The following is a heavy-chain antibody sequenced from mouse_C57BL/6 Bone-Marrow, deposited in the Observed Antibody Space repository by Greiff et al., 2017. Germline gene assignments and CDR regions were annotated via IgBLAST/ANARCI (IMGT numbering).Heavy chain of an antibody. J-gene: IGHJ4*01. CDR3: ARSLIYYYGTYAMDY. Sequence: VQLQQSGAELVKPGASVKLSCKASGYTFTSYWMQWVKQRPGQGLEWIGEIDPSDSYTNYNQKFKGKATLTVDTSSSTAYMQLSSLTSEDSAVYYCARSLIYYYGTYAMDYWGQGTSVTVSS. CDR1: GYTFTSYW. V-gene: IGHV1-50*01. CDR2: IDPSDSYT. D-gene: IGHD1-1*01.